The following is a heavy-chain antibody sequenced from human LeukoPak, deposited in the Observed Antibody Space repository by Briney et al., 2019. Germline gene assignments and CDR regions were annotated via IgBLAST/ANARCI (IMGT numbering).Heavy chain of an antibody. J-gene: IGHJ4*02. CDR3: AKGSSAGRPYYFDY. Sequence: GGSPRLSCAASGFTFSSYWMSWVRQAPGKGLEWVASIKPDGSDKYYVDSVKGRFTISRDNAKNSLYLQMNSLRAEDTAMYYCAKGSSAGRPYYFDYWGQGTLVTVSS. CDR1: GFTFSSYW. D-gene: IGHD3-10*01. CDR2: IKPDGSDK. V-gene: IGHV3-7*03.